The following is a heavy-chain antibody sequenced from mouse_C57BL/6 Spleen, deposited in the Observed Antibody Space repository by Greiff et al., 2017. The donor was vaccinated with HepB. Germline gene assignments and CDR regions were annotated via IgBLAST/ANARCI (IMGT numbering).Heavy chain of an antibody. CDR2: ISSGSSTI. CDR1: GFTFSDYG. Sequence: EVHLVESGGGLVKPGGSLKLSCAASGFTFSDYGMHWVRQAPEKGLEWVAYISSGSSTIYYADTVKGRFTISRDNAKNTLFLQMTSLRSEDTAMYYCARNYYGSGYYFDYWGQGTTLTVSS. V-gene: IGHV5-17*01. D-gene: IGHD1-1*01. J-gene: IGHJ2*01. CDR3: ARNYYGSGYYFDY.